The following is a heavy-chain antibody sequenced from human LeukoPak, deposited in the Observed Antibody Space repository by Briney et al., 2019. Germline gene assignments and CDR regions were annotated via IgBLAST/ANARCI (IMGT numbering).Heavy chain of an antibody. Sequence: SETLSLTCTVSGGSISSGSYYWRWIRQPAGKGLEWIGRIYTSGSTNYNPSLKSRVTISVDTSKNQFSLKLSSVTAADTAVYYCAREGLDSYGSYYYYYMDVWGKGTTVTVSS. CDR3: AREGLDSYGSYYYYYMDV. J-gene: IGHJ6*03. CDR1: GGSISSGSYY. V-gene: IGHV4-61*02. D-gene: IGHD5-18*01. CDR2: IYTSGST.